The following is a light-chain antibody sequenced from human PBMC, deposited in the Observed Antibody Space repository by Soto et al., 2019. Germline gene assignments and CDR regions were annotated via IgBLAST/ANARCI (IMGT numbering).Light chain of an antibody. Sequence: DIQMTQSPSSLSASIGDRVTITCRASQVIGNDLAWYQQKPAKAPARLIYGASSLQSGVPSRFRGSGSGTDFTLTISSLQPEDFATYYCLQHNTYPLTFGQGTKVEI. CDR2: GAS. CDR3: LQHNTYPLT. J-gene: IGKJ1*01. CDR1: QVIGND. V-gene: IGKV1-17*01.